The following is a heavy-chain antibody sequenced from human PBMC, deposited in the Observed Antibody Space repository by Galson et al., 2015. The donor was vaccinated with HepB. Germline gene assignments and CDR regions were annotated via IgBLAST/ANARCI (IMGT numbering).Heavy chain of an antibody. D-gene: IGHD3-10*01. CDR3: ARDPQGRYGSGSYYNPWEGDY. Sequence: SLRLSCAASGFTFSDYYMSWIRQAPGKGLEWVSYISSSSSYTNYADSVKGRFTISRDNAKNSLYLQMNSLRAEDTAVYYCARDPQGRYGSGSYYNPWEGDYWGQGTLVTVSS. CDR2: ISSSSSYT. V-gene: IGHV3-11*06. J-gene: IGHJ4*02. CDR1: GFTFSDYY.